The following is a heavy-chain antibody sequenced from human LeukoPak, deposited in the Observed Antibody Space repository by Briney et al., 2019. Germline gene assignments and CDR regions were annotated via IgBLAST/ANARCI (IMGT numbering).Heavy chain of an antibody. CDR1: GFIFNNYA. V-gene: IGHV3-9*01. CDR2: ISWNSGSI. Sequence: GRSLRLSCAGSGFIFNNYAMHWVRQAPGKGLEWVSGISWNSGSIGYADSVKGRFTISRDNAKNSLYLQMNSLRAEDTALYYCAKDRRWLQTLGYFDYWGQGTLVTVSS. CDR3: AKDRRWLQTLGYFDY. D-gene: IGHD5-24*01. J-gene: IGHJ4*02.